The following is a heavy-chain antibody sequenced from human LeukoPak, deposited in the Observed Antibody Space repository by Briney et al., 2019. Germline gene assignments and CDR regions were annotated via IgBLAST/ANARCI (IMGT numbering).Heavy chain of an antibody. Sequence: GGSLRLSCAASGFTFSSYNMNWVRQAPGKGLEWVSLIYSGGSTYSADSVKGRFTISRDNSKNTLYLQMNRLRPEDTAVYYCARGTVTAPDYWGQGTLVTVSS. CDR2: IYSGGST. CDR1: GFTFSSYN. J-gene: IGHJ4*02. D-gene: IGHD2-21*02. V-gene: IGHV3-53*01. CDR3: ARGTVTAPDY.